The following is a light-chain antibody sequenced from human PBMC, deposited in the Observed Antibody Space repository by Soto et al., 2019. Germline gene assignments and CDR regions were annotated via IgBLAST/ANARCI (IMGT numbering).Light chain of an antibody. J-gene: IGKJ4*01. CDR1: QRIDSGY. CDR3: QQYYRSPYT. CDR2: DAA. Sequence: EIVLTQSPGTLSLSPGETATLSCRASQRIDSGYVAWYQQRPGLSPRLLIFDAASRATGIPDRFSGSGSGTDFTLIIRRLEPEELAVYYCQQYYRSPYTFGGGTKVEIK. V-gene: IGKV3-20*01.